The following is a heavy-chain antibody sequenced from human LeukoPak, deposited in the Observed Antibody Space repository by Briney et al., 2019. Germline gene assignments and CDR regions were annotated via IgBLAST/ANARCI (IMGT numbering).Heavy chain of an antibody. D-gene: IGHD6-13*01. CDR3: ARRGRRQLEP. CDR2: INHSGST. Sequence: SETLSLTCAVYGGSFSGYYWSWIRQPPGKGLEWIGEINHSGSTNYNPSLKSRVTISVDTSKNQLSLKLSSVTAADTAVYYCARRGRRQLEPWGQGTLVTVSS. CDR1: GGSFSGYY. V-gene: IGHV4-34*01. J-gene: IGHJ5*02.